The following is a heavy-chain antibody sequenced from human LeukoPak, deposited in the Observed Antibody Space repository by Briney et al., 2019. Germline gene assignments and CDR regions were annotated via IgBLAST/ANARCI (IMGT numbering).Heavy chain of an antibody. CDR3: AKSSLVGEYYYYFDY. Sequence: GGSLRLSCAASGFTFSSYAMSWVRQAPGKGLEWVSAISGSGGSTYYADSVKGRFTISRDNSKNTLYLQMNSLRAEDTALYYCAKSSLVGEYYYYFDYWGQGTLVTVSS. CDR2: ISGSGGST. D-gene: IGHD2/OR15-2a*01. CDR1: GFTFSSYA. V-gene: IGHV3-23*01. J-gene: IGHJ4*02.